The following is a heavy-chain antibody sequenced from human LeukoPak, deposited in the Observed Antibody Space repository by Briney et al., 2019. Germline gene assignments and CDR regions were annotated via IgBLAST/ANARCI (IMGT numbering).Heavy chain of an antibody. J-gene: IGHJ4*02. CDR1: GYTFTGYY. CDR3: ARDPSSWPLDY. D-gene: IGHD6-13*01. CDR2: INPNSGGT. Sequence: ASVKVSCKASGYTFTGYYMHWVRQAPGQGLEWMGWINPNSGGTNYAQKFQGRVTMTRNTSISTAYMELSSLRSEDTAVYYCARDPSSWPLDYWGQGTLVTVSS. V-gene: IGHV1-2*02.